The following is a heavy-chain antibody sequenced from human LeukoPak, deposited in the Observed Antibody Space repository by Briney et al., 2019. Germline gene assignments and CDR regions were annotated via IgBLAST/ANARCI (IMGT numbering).Heavy chain of an antibody. CDR3: VRSSLATFDY. Sequence: SQTLSLTCAISGDSVSSNSAAWHWIRQSPSRGLEWLGRTYYRSKWYNDYAVSVKSRITINPDTTKNQISLQLNYVTPEDTAVYYCVRSSLATFDYWGQGTLVTVSS. J-gene: IGHJ4*02. CDR2: TYYRSKWYN. V-gene: IGHV6-1*01. D-gene: IGHD6-13*01. CDR1: GDSVSSNSAA.